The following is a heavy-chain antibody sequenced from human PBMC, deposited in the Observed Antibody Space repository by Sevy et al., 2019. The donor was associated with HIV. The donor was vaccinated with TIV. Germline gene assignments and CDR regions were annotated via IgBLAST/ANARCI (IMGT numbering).Heavy chain of an antibody. D-gene: IGHD3-10*02. Sequence: ASVKVSCKASGGTFSSYAISWVRQAPGQGLEWMGRIIPIFGTANYPQKFQGRVTITADESTSTAYMELSSLRSEDTAVYYCARDSHWLGSEMATMFPDYWGQGTLVTVSS. J-gene: IGHJ4*02. CDR3: ARDSHWLGSEMATMFPDY. CDR2: IIPIFGTA. CDR1: GGTFSSYA. V-gene: IGHV1-69*13.